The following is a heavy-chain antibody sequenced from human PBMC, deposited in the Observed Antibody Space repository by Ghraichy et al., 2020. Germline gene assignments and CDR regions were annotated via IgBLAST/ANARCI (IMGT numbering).Heavy chain of an antibody. D-gene: IGHD3-10*01. CDR3: AKDPGDYYGSGSYLGSFDY. Sequence: GESLNISCAASGFTFSSYAMSWVRQAPGKGLEWVSAISGSGGSTYYADSVKGRFTISRDNSKNTLYLQMNSLRAEDPAVYYCAKDPGDYYGSGSYLGSFDYWGQGTLVTVSS. J-gene: IGHJ4*02. V-gene: IGHV3-23*01. CDR2: ISGSGGST. CDR1: GFTFSSYA.